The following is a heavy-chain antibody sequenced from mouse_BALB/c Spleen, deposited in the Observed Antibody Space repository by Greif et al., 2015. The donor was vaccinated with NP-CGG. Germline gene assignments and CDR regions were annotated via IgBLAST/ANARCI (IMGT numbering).Heavy chain of an antibody. Sequence: VQLQQSGPELVKPGASVKISCKASGYTFTDYYINWVNQKPGQGLEWIGWIYPGSGNTKYNEKFKGKATLTVDTSSSTAYMQFSSLTSEDTAVYFFARRTGTEAMDYWGQGTSVTVSS. D-gene: IGHD4-1*01. CDR1: GYTFTDYY. J-gene: IGHJ4*01. CDR3: ARRTGTEAMDY. CDR2: IYPGSGNT. V-gene: IGHV1-84*02.